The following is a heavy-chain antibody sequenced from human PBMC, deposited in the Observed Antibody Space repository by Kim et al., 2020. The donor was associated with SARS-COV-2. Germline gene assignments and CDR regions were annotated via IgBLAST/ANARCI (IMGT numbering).Heavy chain of an antibody. J-gene: IGHJ4*02. CDR3: AKDSPLLDFDY. D-gene: IGHD1-26*01. V-gene: IGHV3-23*01. CDR2: T. Sequence: TYYADSVKGRFTISRDNSKNTLYLQMNSLRAEDTAVYYCAKDSPLLDFDYWGQGTLVTVSS.